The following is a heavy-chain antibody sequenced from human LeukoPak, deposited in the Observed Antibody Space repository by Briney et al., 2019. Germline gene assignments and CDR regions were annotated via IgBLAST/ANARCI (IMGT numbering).Heavy chain of an antibody. V-gene: IGHV4-59*01. D-gene: IGHD4-17*01. CDR3: ARPNLTTVTTPFDY. CDR2: IYYSGST. J-gene: IGHJ4*02. CDR1: GGSISSYY. Sequence: PSETLSLTCTVSGGSISSYYWSWIRQPPGKGLEWIGYIYYSGSTNYNPSLKSRVTISVDTSKNQFSLKLSSVTAADTAVYYCARPNLTTVTTPFDYWGQGTLVTVSS.